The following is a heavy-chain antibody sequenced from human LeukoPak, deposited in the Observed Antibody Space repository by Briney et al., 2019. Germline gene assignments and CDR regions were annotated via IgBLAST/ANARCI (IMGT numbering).Heavy chain of an antibody. CDR2: ISGSGGTT. D-gene: IGHD2-2*01. Sequence: GGSLRLSCAASRFTFSSYAMSWVRQAPGKGLEWVSAISGSGGTTYYADSVKGRFTISRDNSKNTLYLQMNSLRAEDTAVYYCAKEIGPSRDIVVVPAAILFDYWGQGTLVTVSS. CDR1: RFTFSSYA. CDR3: AKEIGPSRDIVVVPAAILFDY. V-gene: IGHV3-23*01. J-gene: IGHJ4*02.